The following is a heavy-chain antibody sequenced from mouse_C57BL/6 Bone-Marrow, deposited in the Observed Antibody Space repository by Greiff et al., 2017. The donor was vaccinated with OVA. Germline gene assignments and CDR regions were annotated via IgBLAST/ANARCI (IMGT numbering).Heavy chain of an antibody. D-gene: IGHD1-1*01. CDR3: ARCHYGSIYWYFDV. CDR1: GYAFTNYL. CDR2: INPGSGGT. J-gene: IGHJ1*03. Sequence: VKLVESGAELVRPGTSVKVSCKASGYAFTNYLIEWVKQRPGKGLEWIGVINPGSGGTNYNEKFKGKATLTADKSSSTAYMQLSSLTSEDSAVSVCARCHYGSIYWYFDVWGTGTTVTVSS. V-gene: IGHV1-54*01.